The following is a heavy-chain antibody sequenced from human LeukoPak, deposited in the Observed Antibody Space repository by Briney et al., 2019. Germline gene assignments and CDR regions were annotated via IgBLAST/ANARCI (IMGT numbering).Heavy chain of an antibody. J-gene: IGHJ4*02. CDR3: TRPLKFNWNDVLDY. V-gene: IGHV3-48*04. Sequence: GGSLRLSCAASGFTFSSYSMNWVRQAPGKGLEWVSYISSSSSTIYYADSVKGRFTISRDNAKNSLYLQMNSLKTEDTAVYYCTRPLKFNWNDVLDYWGQGTLVTVSS. CDR1: GFTFSSYS. D-gene: IGHD1-20*01. CDR2: ISSSSSTI.